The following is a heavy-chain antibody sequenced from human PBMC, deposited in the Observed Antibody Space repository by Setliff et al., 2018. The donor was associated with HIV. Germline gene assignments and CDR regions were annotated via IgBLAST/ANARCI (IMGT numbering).Heavy chain of an antibody. CDR2: INHSGST. V-gene: IGHV4-34*01. Sequence: LSLTCAVYGGSFSGYYWSWIRQPPGKGLGWIGEINHSGSTNYNPSLKSRVTISVDTSKNQFSLKLSSVTAADTVVYYCARGYDYVWGSYRLPYYFDCWGQGTLVTVSS. CDR3: ARGYDYVWGSYRLPYYFDC. CDR1: GGSFSGYY. D-gene: IGHD3-16*02. J-gene: IGHJ4*02.